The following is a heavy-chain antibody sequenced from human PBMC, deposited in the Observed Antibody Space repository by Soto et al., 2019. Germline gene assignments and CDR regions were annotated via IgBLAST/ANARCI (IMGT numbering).Heavy chain of an antibody. CDR2: INHSGST. CDR3: ARGGVLRYFDWIAL. V-gene: IGHV4-34*01. J-gene: IGHJ5*02. D-gene: IGHD3-9*01. CDR1: GGSFSGYY. Sequence: SETLSLTCAVYGGSFSGYYWSWIRQPPGKGLEWIGEINHSGSTNYNPSLKSRVTISVDTSKNQFSLKLSSVTAADTAVYYYARGGVLRYFDWIALWGQGTLVTVSS.